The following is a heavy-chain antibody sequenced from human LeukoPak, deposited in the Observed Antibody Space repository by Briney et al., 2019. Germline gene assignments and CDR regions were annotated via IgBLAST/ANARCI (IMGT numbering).Heavy chain of an antibody. CDR1: GFTFSSYG. D-gene: IGHD3-22*01. CDR3: AKVDRAGGVVVTSYYFDY. Sequence: GGSLRLSCAASGFTFSSYGMHWVRQAPGKGLEWVAFIRYDGSNKCYADSVKGRFTISRDNSKNTLYLQMNSLRAEDTAVYYCAKVDRAGGVVVTSYYFDYWGQGTLVTVSS. V-gene: IGHV3-30*02. J-gene: IGHJ4*02. CDR2: IRYDGSNK.